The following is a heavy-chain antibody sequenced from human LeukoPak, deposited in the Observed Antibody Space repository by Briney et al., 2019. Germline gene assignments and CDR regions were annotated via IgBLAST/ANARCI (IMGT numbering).Heavy chain of an antibody. CDR1: GYSFTGYY. Sequence: GASVKVSCKASGYSFTGYYMYWVRQAPGQGLEWMGWINPNNGGTNYAQKFQGRVTMTRDTSISTAYMELSRLRSDDTAVYYCARDGTSVMVDFDYWGQGTLVTVSS. D-gene: IGHD5-18*01. CDR3: ARDGTSVMVDFDY. CDR2: INPNNGGT. V-gene: IGHV1-2*02. J-gene: IGHJ4*02.